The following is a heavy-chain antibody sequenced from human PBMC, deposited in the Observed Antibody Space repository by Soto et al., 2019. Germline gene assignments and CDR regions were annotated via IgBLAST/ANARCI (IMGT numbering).Heavy chain of an antibody. V-gene: IGHV1-3*01. Sequence: ASVKVSCKASGYTFTSYAMHWVRQAPGQRLEWMGWINAGNGNTKYSQKFQGRVTITRDTSASTAYMELSSLRSEDTAVYYCARSYGPPAIYYYYYYMAVWGKGTTVTVSS. D-gene: IGHD5-18*01. CDR1: GYTFTSYA. CDR3: ARSYGPPAIYYYYYYMAV. CDR2: INAGNGNT. J-gene: IGHJ6*03.